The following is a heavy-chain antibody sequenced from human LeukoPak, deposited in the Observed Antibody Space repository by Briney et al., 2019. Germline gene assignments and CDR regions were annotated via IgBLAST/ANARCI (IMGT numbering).Heavy chain of an antibody. J-gene: IGHJ5*02. D-gene: IGHD5/OR15-5a*01. CDR3: ARRMTVSATNWFDP. CDR1: GASISSSF. CDR2: IYYTGST. V-gene: IGHV4-59*01. Sequence: SETLSLTCTVSGASISSSFWTWIRQSPGKGLEWLAYIYYTGSTNLNPSLKSRLTISVDTSKNQFSLRLSSVTAADTAIYYCARRMTVSATNWFDPWGQGTLITVSS.